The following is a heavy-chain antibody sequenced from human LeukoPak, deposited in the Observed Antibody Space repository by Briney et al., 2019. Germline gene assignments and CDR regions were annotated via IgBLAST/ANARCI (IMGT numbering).Heavy chain of an antibody. V-gene: IGHV4-38-2*02. CDR3: ARADVVYCSFDY. CDR1: GYSISSGYY. J-gene: IGHJ4*02. CDR2: IYHSGRT. Sequence: SETLSLTCTVSGYSISSGYYWGWIRQPPEKGLEWIANIYHSGRTYYNPSLKSRVTISVDTSKNQFSLKLSSVSAADTAVYYCARADVVYCSFDYWGQGTLVTVSS. D-gene: IGHD1-14*01.